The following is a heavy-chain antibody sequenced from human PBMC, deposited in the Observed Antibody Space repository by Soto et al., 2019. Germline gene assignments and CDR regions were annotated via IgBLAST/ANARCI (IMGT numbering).Heavy chain of an antibody. Sequence: ASVKVSCQASGYTFTSYDINWVRQATGQGLEWMGWMNPNSGNTGYAQKFQGRVTMTRNTSISTAYMELSSLRSEDTAVYYCARGGYDFWSGYPSNYYYYYMDVWGKGTTVTVSS. V-gene: IGHV1-8*01. CDR1: GYTFTSYD. J-gene: IGHJ6*03. D-gene: IGHD3-3*01. CDR3: ARGGYDFWSGYPSNYYYYYMDV. CDR2: MNPNSGNT.